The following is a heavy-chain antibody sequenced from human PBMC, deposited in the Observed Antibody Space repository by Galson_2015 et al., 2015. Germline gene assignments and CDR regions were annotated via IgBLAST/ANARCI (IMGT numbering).Heavy chain of an antibody. CDR1: GGSLSSSSYY. CDR3: AVRVSSSRFDY. CDR2: IYYSGST. J-gene: IGHJ4*02. Sequence: LRLPCTVSGGSLSSSSYYWGWLRQPPGEGLEWIGSIYYSGSTYYNPSLKSRVTISVDTSKHQFSLKLSSVTAADTAVYYCAVRVSSSRFDYWGQGTLVTVSS. V-gene: IGHV4-39*01. D-gene: IGHD6-13*01.